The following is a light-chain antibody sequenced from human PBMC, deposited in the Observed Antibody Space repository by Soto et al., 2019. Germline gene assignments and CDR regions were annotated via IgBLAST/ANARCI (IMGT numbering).Light chain of an antibody. J-gene: IGKJ2*01. V-gene: IGKV3-11*02. CDR2: DAS. Sequence: EILLAQSPATLSLSPGERATLSCKASQDVSIFLAWYQQKPGQAPRLLIHDASNRATGVPARFSSSGSVRDFTLTITSLEPEDFAVYYCQQRSTWVYTFGQGTKREF. CDR3: QQRSTWVYT. CDR1: QDVSIF.